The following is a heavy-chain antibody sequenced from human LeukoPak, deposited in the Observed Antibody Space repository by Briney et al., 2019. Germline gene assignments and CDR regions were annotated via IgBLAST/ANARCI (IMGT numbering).Heavy chain of an antibody. V-gene: IGHV4-59*01. CDR3: ARTGDYSRSTGGWFDP. CDR2: IYYSGST. CDR1: GGSISSYY. D-gene: IGHD4-11*01. J-gene: IGHJ5*02. Sequence: TSSETLSLTCTVSGGSISSYYWSWIRQPPGKGLEWIGYIYYSGSTNYNPSLKSRVTISVDTSKKQFSLRLTSVTTADTAVYFCARTGDYSRSTGGWFDPWGQGTLVTVSS.